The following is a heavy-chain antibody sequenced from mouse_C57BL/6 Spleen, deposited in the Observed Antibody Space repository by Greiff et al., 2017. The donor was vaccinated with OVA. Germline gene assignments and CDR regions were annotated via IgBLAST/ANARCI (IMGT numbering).Heavy chain of an antibody. CDR1: GYTFTSYW. Sequence: QVQLQQSGAELVRPGSSVKLSCKASGYTFTSYWMHWVKQRPIQGLEWIGNIDPSDSETHYNQKFKDKATLTVDKSFSTAYMQLSSLTSEDSAVYYCATLYYGKGYFDYWGQGTTLTVSS. CDR2: IDPSDSET. J-gene: IGHJ2*01. D-gene: IGHD1-1*01. CDR3: ATLYYGKGYFDY. V-gene: IGHV1-52*01.